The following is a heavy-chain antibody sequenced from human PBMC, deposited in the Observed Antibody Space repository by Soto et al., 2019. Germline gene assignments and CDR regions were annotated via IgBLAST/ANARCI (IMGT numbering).Heavy chain of an antibody. CDR3: AREGYYYDSSGSELGTFDY. Sequence: PSETLSLTCAVYGGSFSGYYWSWIRQPPGKGLEWIGEINHSGSTNYNPSLKSRVTISVDTSKNQFSLKLSSVTAADTAVYYCAREGYYYDSSGSELGTFDYWGKGTLVTVSS. J-gene: IGHJ4*02. D-gene: IGHD3-22*01. V-gene: IGHV4-34*01. CDR1: GGSFSGYY. CDR2: INHSGST.